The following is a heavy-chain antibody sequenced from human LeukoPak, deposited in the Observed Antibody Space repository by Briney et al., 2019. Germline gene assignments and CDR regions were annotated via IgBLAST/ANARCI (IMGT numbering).Heavy chain of an antibody. CDR3: ARGQRITGYYDSSGYPY. D-gene: IGHD3-22*01. CDR2: INGDGSST. V-gene: IGHV3-74*01. J-gene: IGHJ4*02. Sequence: GGSLRLSCAASGFTFSSYWMHWVRQAPGKGLVWVSRINGDGSSTSYADSVKGRFTISRDNAKNSLYLQMNSLRAEDTAVYYCARGQRITGYYDSSGYPYWGQGTLVTVSS. CDR1: GFTFSSYW.